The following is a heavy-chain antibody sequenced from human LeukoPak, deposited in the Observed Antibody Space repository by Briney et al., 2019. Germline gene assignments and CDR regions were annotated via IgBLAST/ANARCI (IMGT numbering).Heavy chain of an antibody. CDR3: VRGKRVFGVVITDVGRWFDP. J-gene: IGHJ5*02. V-gene: IGHV4-34*01. CDR2: INHSGST. D-gene: IGHD3-3*01. CDR1: GGSFSGYY. Sequence: PSETLSLTCAVYGGSFSGYYWSWIRQPPGKGLEWIGEINHSGSTNYNPSLKSRVTISVDTSKNQFSLKLSSVTAADTAVYYCVRGKRVFGVVITDVGRWFDPWGQGTLVTVSS.